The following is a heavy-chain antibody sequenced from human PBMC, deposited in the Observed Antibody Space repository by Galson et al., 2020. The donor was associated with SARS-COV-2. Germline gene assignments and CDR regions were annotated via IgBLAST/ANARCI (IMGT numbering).Heavy chain of an antibody. V-gene: IGHV4-31*11. Sequence: SETLSLTCAVSGGSISSGGYYWSWIRQHPGKGLEWIGYIYYSGSTYYNPSLKSRVTISVDTSKNQFSLKLSSVTAADTAVYYCARGPPFGSVEYFQHWGQGTLVTVSS. D-gene: IGHD3-10*01. J-gene: IGHJ1*01. CDR1: GGSISSGGYY. CDR3: ARGPPFGSVEYFQH. CDR2: IYYSGST.